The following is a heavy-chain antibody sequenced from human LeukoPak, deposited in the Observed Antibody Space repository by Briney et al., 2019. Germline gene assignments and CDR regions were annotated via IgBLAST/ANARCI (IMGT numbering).Heavy chain of an antibody. V-gene: IGHV1-69*05. CDR2: IIPMFGRE. CDR1: GGTFSSYG. CDR3: ARVGIAAAGTLYY. Sequence: ASVKVSCKASGGTFSSYGISRVRQAPGQGVEGMGGIIPMFGRENNAQKVQGRVTITTDKSTRKAYMEESRLRSEGTAVYYCARVGIAAAGTLYYSGQGALVTVSS. J-gene: IGHJ4*02. D-gene: IGHD6-13*01.